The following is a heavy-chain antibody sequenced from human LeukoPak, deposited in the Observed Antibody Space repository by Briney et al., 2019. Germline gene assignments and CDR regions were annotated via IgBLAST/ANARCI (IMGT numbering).Heavy chain of an antibody. D-gene: IGHD6-13*01. CDR1: GVTFSSYA. CDR3: AKTRPLDSSSWSHGDY. J-gene: IGHJ4*02. CDR2: IYSGGSS. V-gene: IGHV3-23*03. Sequence: GGSLRLSCAASGVTFSSYAMSWVRQAPGKGLEWVSVIYSGGSSYYGDSVKGRFTISRDNSKNTLYLQMNSLRAEDTAVYYCAKTRPLDSSSWSHGDYWGQGTLVTVSS.